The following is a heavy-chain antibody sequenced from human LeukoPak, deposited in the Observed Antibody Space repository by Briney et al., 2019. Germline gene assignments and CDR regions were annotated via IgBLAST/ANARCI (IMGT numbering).Heavy chain of an antibody. J-gene: IGHJ6*02. CDR3: ARGPPVTKGLYYYYGMDV. V-gene: IGHV1-8*01. CDR2: MNPNSGNT. D-gene: IGHD4-17*01. CDR1: GYTFTSYD. Sequence: ASVKVSCKASGYTFTSYDINWVRQATGQGFEWMGWMNPNSGNTGYAQKFQGRVTMTRNTSISTAYMELSSLRSEDTAVYYCARGPPVTKGLYYYYGMDVWGQGTTVTVSS.